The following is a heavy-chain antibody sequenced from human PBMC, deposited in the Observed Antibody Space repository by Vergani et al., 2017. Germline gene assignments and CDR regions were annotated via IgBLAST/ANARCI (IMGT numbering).Heavy chain of an antibody. Sequence: QVQLQESGPGLVKPSQTLSLTCTVSGGSISSGGYYWSWIRQHPGKGLEWIGYIYYSGSTYYNPSLKSRVTISVDTSKNQFSLKLSSVTAADTAVYYCARGNLGYCSGGSCYSEVGWFDPWGQGTLVTVSS. J-gene: IGHJ5*02. D-gene: IGHD2-15*01. CDR2: IYYSGST. CDR3: ARGNLGYCSGGSCYSEVGWFDP. CDR1: GGSISSGGYY. V-gene: IGHV4-31*03.